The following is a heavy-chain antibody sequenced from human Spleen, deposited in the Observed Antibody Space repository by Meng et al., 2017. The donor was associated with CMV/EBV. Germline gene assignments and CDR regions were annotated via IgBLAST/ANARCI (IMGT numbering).Heavy chain of an antibody. CDR1: GFTFSNYW. D-gene: IGHD4-11*01. Sequence: GGSLRLSCAASGFTFSNYWMSWVRQTPGKGLEWVANIKRDGNDKYYVDSVKGRFTVSRDNAKNSLYLHMTSLRAEDTAVYYCARDGIRGDYMVDYWGQGMLVTVSS. J-gene: IGHJ4*02. V-gene: IGHV3-7*01. CDR2: IKRDGNDK. CDR3: ARDGIRGDYMVDY.